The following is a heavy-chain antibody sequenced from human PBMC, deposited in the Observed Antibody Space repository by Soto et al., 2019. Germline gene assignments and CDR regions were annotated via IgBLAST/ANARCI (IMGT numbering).Heavy chain of an antibody. V-gene: IGHV4-39*01. J-gene: IGHJ3*02. CDR3: ARPGNYYDSSGKAAFDI. D-gene: IGHD3-22*01. CDR2: IYYSGST. CDR1: GGSISSSSYY. Sequence: SETLSLTCTVSGGSISSSSYYWGWIRQPPGKGLEWIGSIYYSGSTYYNPSLKSRVTVSVDTSKNQFSLKLSSVTAADTAVYYCARPGNYYDSSGKAAFDIWGQGTMVTVSS.